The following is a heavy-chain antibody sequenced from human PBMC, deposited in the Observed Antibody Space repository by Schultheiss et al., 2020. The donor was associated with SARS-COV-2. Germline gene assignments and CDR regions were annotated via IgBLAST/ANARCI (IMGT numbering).Heavy chain of an antibody. CDR3: AKAAEAVAGPHFDY. J-gene: IGHJ4*02. CDR2: IDPTGINT. Sequence: GGSLRLSCAASGFTFRNYWMSWVRQAPGKGLEWVSTIDPTGINTHYADSVRGRFTISRDNSKNTLYLQMNSLRAEDTAVYYCAKAAEAVAGPHFDYWGQGTLVTVSS. D-gene: IGHD6-19*01. CDR1: GFTFRNYW. V-gene: IGHV3-23*05.